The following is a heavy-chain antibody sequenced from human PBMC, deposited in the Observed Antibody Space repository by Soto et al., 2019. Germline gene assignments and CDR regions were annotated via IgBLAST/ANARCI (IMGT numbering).Heavy chain of an antibody. CDR3: AAVATPHLGYYCCMDV. D-gene: IGHD2-15*01. V-gene: IGHV1-58*01. CDR2: IVVGSGNT. J-gene: IGHJ6*02. CDR1: GFTFTSSA. Sequence: SVKVSCKASGFTFTSSAVQWVRQARGQRLEWIGWIVVGSGNTNYAQKFQERVTITRDMSTSTANMELSSLRSEDTAVYYCAAVATPHLGYYCCMDVWGPGTTVTVSS.